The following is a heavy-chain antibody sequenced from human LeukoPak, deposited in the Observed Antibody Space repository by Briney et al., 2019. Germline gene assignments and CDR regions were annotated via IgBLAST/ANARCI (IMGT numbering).Heavy chain of an antibody. Sequence: GGSLRLSCAASGFTFSSYGMHWVRQAPGKGLEWVAFIRYDGSNKYYADSGKGRFTISRDNSKNTLYLQMNSLRAEDTAVYYCAIITMVRGVIFPSGFDYWGQGTLVTVSS. CDR3: AIITMVRGVIFPSGFDY. V-gene: IGHV3-30*02. J-gene: IGHJ4*02. CDR2: IRYDGSNK. CDR1: GFTFSSYG. D-gene: IGHD3-10*01.